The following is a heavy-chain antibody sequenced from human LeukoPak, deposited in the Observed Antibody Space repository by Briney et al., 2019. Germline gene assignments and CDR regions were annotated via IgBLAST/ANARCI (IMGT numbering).Heavy chain of an antibody. J-gene: IGHJ4*02. D-gene: IGHD3-22*01. V-gene: IGHV1-8*01. CDR2: MNPNSGNT. CDR1: XTXXX. CDR3: ARGYDSSGYWAY. Sequence: XTXXXINWVRQATGQXLEWMGWMNPNSGNTGYAQKFQGRVTMTRNTSISTAYMELSSLRSEDTAVYYCARGYDSSGYWAYWGQGTLVTVSS.